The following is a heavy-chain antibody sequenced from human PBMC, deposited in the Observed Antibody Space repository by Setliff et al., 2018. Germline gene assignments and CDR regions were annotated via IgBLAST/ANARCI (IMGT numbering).Heavy chain of an antibody. CDR3: ARLVRDIVVVPAATFDFWSGSYYMDV. Sequence: PGESLKISCKGSGYSFTNYWIGWVRQMPGKGLEWMGIIYPGDSDTRYSPSFQGQVTISADKSISTAYLQWSSLKASDTAMYYCARLVRDIVVVPAATFDFWSGSYYMDVWGKGTTVTVSS. V-gene: IGHV5-51*01. J-gene: IGHJ6*03. CDR1: GYSFTNYW. CDR2: IYPGDSDT. D-gene: IGHD2-2*01.